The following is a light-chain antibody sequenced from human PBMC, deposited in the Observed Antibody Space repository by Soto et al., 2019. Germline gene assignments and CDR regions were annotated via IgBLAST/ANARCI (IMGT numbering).Light chain of an antibody. CDR1: QSVSSY. V-gene: IGKV3-11*01. CDR3: KQRSNRPGT. Sequence: EIVLTQSPASLSFSPGERATLSCRASQSVSSYLAWYQQKSGQAPRLLIYDASNRATGIPARFSGSGSGTDFTLTISSLEPEQFAVHYCKQRSNRPGTFGHGPRVEIX. CDR2: DAS. J-gene: IGKJ1*01.